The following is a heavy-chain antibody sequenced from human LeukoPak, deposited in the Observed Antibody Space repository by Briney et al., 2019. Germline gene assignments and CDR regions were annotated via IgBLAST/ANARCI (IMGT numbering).Heavy chain of an antibody. CDR1: GYTFTSYD. CDR3: AIGARDYFYYYMDV. V-gene: IGHV1-8*01. D-gene: IGHD1-26*01. Sequence: GASVKVSCKASGYTFTSYDINWVRQATGQGLEWMGWMNPNSGNTGYAQKFQGRVTMTRNTSISTAYMELSSLRSEDTAVYYCAIGARDYFYYYMDVWGKGTTVIVSS. J-gene: IGHJ6*03. CDR2: MNPNSGNT.